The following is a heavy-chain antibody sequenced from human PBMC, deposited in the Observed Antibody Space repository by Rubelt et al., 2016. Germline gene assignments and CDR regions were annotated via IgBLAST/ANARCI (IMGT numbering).Heavy chain of an antibody. Sequence: VQLVQSGAEVMKPGASVKVSCKASGYTFTSYAMHWVRQAPGQRLGWMGWINTNTGNPTYAQGFTGRFVFSLDTSVSTAYLEISSLKAEDTALYYCARGGPIAVASTRRGAYWGQGTLVTVSS. V-gene: IGHV7-4-1*02. CDR1: GYTFTSYA. J-gene: IGHJ4*02. D-gene: IGHD6-19*01. CDR2: INTNTGNP. CDR3: ARGGPIAVASTRRGAY.